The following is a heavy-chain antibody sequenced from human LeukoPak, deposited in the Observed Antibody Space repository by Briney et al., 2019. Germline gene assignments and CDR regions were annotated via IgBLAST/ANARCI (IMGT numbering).Heavy chain of an antibody. Sequence: PGESLKISYECSGYSFTSYWIGWVRPMRGKGLEWMGIIYPGDSDTRYSPSFQGQVTISADKSISTAYLQWSSLKASDTAMYYCAIFSMTDAFDIWGQGTMVTVSS. D-gene: IGHD3-3*01. J-gene: IGHJ3*02. CDR1: GYSFTSYW. V-gene: IGHV5-51*01. CDR2: IYPGDSDT. CDR3: AIFSMTDAFDI.